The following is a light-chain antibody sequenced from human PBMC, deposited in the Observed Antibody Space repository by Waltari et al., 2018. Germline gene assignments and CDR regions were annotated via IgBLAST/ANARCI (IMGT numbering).Light chain of an antibody. CDR2: DVS. CDR1: QSVSSY. V-gene: IGKV3-11*01. CDR3: QQRSNWPPWT. J-gene: IGKJ1*01. Sequence: EIVLTQSPATLSLSPGERATLSCRASQSVSSYLAWYQQKPGQAPRRLIYDVSNRATGIPARFSGSGSGTDFTLTISSLEPEDFAVYYCQQRSNWPPWTFGQGTKVEIK.